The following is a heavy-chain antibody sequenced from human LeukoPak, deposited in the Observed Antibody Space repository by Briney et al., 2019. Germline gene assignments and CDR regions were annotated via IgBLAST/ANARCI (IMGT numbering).Heavy chain of an antibody. CDR3: ARAVTYYYDAFDY. CDR2: IKQDGSEK. D-gene: IGHD3-22*01. V-gene: IGHV3-7*01. J-gene: IGHJ4*02. CDR1: GFTFSSYW. Sequence: GGSLRLSCAASGFTFSSYWMSWVRQAPGKGLEWVANIKQDGSEKYYVDSVKGRFTISRDNAKNSLYLQMNSLRAEDTAVYYCARAVTYYYDAFDYWGQGTLVTVSS.